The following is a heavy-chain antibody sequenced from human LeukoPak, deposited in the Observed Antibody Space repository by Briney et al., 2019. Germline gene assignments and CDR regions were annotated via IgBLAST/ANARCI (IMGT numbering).Heavy chain of an antibody. D-gene: IGHD3-22*01. Sequence: SVKVSCKASGGTFSSYAISWVRQAPGQGLEWMGGIIPIFGTANYAQKFQGRVTITADESTSTAYMELSSLRSEDTAVYYCASLYYYDSSGYYRDAFDIWGQGTMVTVSS. CDR1: GGTFSSYA. V-gene: IGHV1-69*13. J-gene: IGHJ3*02. CDR3: ASLYYYDSSGYYRDAFDI. CDR2: IIPIFGTA.